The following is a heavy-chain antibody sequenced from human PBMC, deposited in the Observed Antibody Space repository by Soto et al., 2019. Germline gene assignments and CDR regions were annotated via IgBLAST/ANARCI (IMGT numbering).Heavy chain of an antibody. CDR1: RSTFSSYS. J-gene: IGHJ6*02. D-gene: IGHD3-10*01. CDR3: ARSSGGSGKLWNYYGMDV. V-gene: IGHV3-21*06. Sequence: GGSLRLSCEASRSTFSSYSMNWVRQAPGKGLEWVSSISSGSSYIYYADSVKGRFTISRDNAKNSLYLQMNSLRAEDTAVYYCARSSGGSGKLWNYYGMDVWGQGTTVTVSS. CDR2: ISSGSSYI.